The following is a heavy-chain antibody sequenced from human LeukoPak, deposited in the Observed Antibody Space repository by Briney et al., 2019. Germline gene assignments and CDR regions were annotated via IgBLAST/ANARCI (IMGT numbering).Heavy chain of an antibody. J-gene: IGHJ4*02. CDR1: GFTFSSYS. CDR3: AANPVAPYDY. D-gene: IGHD4-23*01. CDR2: ISSSSSYI. Sequence: GGSLRLSCAASGFTFSSYSMNWVRQAPGKGLEWVSSISSSSSYIYYGDSVKGRFTISRDNAKNSLYLQMNSLRAEDTAVYYCAANPVAPYDYWGQGTLVTVSS. V-gene: IGHV3-21*01.